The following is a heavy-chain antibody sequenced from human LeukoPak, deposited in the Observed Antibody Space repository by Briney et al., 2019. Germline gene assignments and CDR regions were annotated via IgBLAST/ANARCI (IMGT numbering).Heavy chain of an antibody. CDR2: ISYDGSNK. CDR1: GFTFNSYA. Sequence: GGALRLSCAASGFTFNSYAMHWVRQAPGKGLEWVAVISYDGSNKYDADSVKGRFTISRDNSKNTLYLQMNSLRAEDTAVYYCARATGTTAGTSYYYYVDVWGKGTTVTVSS. V-gene: IGHV3-30*04. CDR3: ARATGTTAGTSYYYYVDV. D-gene: IGHD6-13*01. J-gene: IGHJ6*03.